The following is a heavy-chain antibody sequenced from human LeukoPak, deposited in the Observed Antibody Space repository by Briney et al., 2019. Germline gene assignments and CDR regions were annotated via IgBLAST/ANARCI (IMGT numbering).Heavy chain of an antibody. V-gene: IGHV1-2*02. CDR3: ARDQDPGAFDI. CDR2: IGPDSGDT. Sequence: ASVTVSCTASGYTFTPYYLHWVRQAPGQGLEWMGWIGPDSGDTNSALKFQGRVTMTTDTSTNTAYMELRSLRSDDTAVYYCARDQDPGAFDIWGQGTMVTVSS. CDR1: GYTFTPYY. J-gene: IGHJ3*02.